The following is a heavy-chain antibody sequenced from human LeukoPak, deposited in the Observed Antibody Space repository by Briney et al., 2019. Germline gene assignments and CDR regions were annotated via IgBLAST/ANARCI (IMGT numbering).Heavy chain of an antibody. V-gene: IGHV3-23*01. CDR1: GFTFSNYA. CDR3: AKELEHRKSAGDY. J-gene: IGHJ4*02. D-gene: IGHD1/OR15-1a*01. Sequence: PGGSLRLSCAASGFTFSNYAMSWVRQAPGKGLEWVSHISGSGGIAYYADSVKGRFTTSRDNSKNTLYLQMNSLRAEDTAIYYCAKELEHRKSAGDYWGQGTLVTVSS. CDR2: ISGSGGIA.